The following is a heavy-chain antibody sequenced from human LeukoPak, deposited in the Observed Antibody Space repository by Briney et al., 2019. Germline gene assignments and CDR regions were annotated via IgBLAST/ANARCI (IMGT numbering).Heavy chain of an antibody. CDR3: AGGYSSSWAEFDY. CDR2: MNPNSGNT. V-gene: IGHV1-8*01. CDR1: GYTFTSYD. D-gene: IGHD6-13*01. Sequence: ASVKVSCKASGYTFTSYDINWVRQATGQGLEWMGWMNPNSGNTGYAQKFQGRVTMTRNTSISTAYMELSSLRSEDTAVYYCAGGYSSSWAEFDYWGQGTLVTVSS. J-gene: IGHJ4*02.